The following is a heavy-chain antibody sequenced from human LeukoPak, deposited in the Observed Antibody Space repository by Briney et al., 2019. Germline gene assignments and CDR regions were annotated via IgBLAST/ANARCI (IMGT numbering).Heavy chain of an antibody. J-gene: IGHJ3*02. CDR3: ARGRVLMVYSAFDI. Sequence: SETLSLTCAVYGGSFSGYYWSWIRQPPGKGLEWIGEINHSGSTNYNPSLKSRVTISVDTSKNQFSLKLSSVTAADTAVYYCARGRVLMVYSAFDIWGQGTMVTVSS. CDR2: INHSGST. V-gene: IGHV4-34*01. CDR1: GGSFSGYY. D-gene: IGHD2-8*01.